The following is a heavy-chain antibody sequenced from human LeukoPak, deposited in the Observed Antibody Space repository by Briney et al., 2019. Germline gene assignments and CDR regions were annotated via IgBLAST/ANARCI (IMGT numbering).Heavy chain of an antibody. CDR3: ARVGDYGGPIVDY. D-gene: IGHD4-23*01. CDR1: GGTFSSYA. V-gene: IGHV1-69*01. J-gene: IGHJ4*02. CDR2: IIPIFGTA. Sequence: ASVKVSCKASGGTFSSYAISWVRQAPGQGLEWVGGIIPIFGTANYAQKFQGRVTITADESTSTAYMELSSLRSEDTAVYYCARVGDYGGPIVDYWGQGTLVTVSS.